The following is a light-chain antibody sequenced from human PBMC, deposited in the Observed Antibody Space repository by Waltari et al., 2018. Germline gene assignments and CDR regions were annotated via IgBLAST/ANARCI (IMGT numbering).Light chain of an antibody. CDR1: SSNIGAGYD. V-gene: IGLV1-40*01. CDR3: QSYDSSLSGSNV. CDR2: GNH. Sequence: QSVLTQPPSVSGAPGQRVTISCTGSSSNIGAGYDVHWYQQLPGTAPKLLIYGNHNRPSGVPDRFSGSKSGTSASLAITGLQAEDEADYYCQSYDSSLSGSNVFGTGTKVTVL. J-gene: IGLJ1*01.